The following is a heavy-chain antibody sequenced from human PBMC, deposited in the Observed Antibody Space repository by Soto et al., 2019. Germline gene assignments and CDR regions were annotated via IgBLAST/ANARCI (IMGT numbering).Heavy chain of an antibody. D-gene: IGHD3-22*01. CDR2: IYYSGST. V-gene: IGHV4-59*01. Sequence: SATLSLTCSASGGSISSYYWSWILQRPGKGLEWIGYIYYSGSTNYNSSLKSRGTISVDTSKKQLPLKLGSVTAADTAVYYCARAPYYYDSSGYYGYYFDYWGQGTLVTVSS. J-gene: IGHJ4*02. CDR3: ARAPYYYDSSGYYGYYFDY. CDR1: GGSISSYY.